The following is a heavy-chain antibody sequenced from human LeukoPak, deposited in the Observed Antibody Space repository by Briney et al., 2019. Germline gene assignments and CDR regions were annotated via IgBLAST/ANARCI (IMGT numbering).Heavy chain of an antibody. V-gene: IGHV3-53*01. CDR2: IHSGGNT. CDR3: ARRDSSRWNGIDY. CDR1: GLTVRGNY. Sequence: GGSLRLSCAASGLTVRGNYMGWVRQAPGKGLEWVSVIHSGGNTYYADSVKGRFTISRDNSRNTMDLQMNSLRAEDTAVYYCARRDSSRWNGIDYWGQGTLVAVSS. J-gene: IGHJ4*02. D-gene: IGHD6-13*01.